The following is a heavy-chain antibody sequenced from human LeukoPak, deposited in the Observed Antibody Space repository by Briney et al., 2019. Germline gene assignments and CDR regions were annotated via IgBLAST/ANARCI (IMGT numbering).Heavy chain of an antibody. Sequence: SETLSLTCTVSGGSISSYYWSWIRQPPGKGLEWIGYIYYSGSTNYNPSLKSRVTISVDTSKNQFSLKLSSVTAADTAVYYCARVAYYCDSSGYSYYFDYWGQGTLVTVSS. CDR1: GGSISSYY. CDR3: ARVAYYCDSSGYSYYFDY. CDR2: IYYSGST. D-gene: IGHD3-22*01. J-gene: IGHJ4*02. V-gene: IGHV4-59*01.